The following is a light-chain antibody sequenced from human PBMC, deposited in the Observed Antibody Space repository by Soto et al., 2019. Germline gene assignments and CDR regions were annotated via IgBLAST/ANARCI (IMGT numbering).Light chain of an antibody. CDR1: SSNIGAGYD. Sequence: QSVLTQPPSVSGAPGQRVTISCTGSSSNIGAGYDVHWYQQLPGTAPKLLISGNINRPSGVPDRFSGSKSGTSASLAITGLQAEDEADYYCQSYDSSLSGYWVFGGGTKLTVL. J-gene: IGLJ3*02. V-gene: IGLV1-40*01. CDR3: QSYDSSLSGYWV. CDR2: GNI.